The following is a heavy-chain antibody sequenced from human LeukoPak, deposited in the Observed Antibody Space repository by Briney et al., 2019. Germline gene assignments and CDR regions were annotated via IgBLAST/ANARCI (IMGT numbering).Heavy chain of an antibody. Sequence: KPGGSLRLSCAASGFTFSSYSMNWVRQAPGKGLEWVSSISSSSSYIYYADSVKGRFTISRDNAKNSLYLQMNSLRAEDTAVYYCARDGTILTGSPYYYYGMDVWGQGTTVTVSS. J-gene: IGHJ6*02. D-gene: IGHD3-9*01. CDR1: GFTFSSYS. CDR3: ARDGTILTGSPYYYYGMDV. CDR2: ISSSSSYI. V-gene: IGHV3-21*01.